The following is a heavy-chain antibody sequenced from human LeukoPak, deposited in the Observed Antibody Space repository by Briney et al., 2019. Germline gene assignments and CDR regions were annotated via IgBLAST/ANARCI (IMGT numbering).Heavy chain of an antibody. CDR1: GYTFTRYY. D-gene: IGHD3-16*02. CDR3: AISPYRDGVAQDY. CDR2: INPISGAT. Sequence: GASVKASCKTSGYTFTRYYMQWVRQAPGHGLEWMGIINPISGATDYAQKFQGRVTMTRDTSTSTVYMELSSLRSEDTAMYYCAISPYRDGVAQDYWGQGTLATVSP. V-gene: IGHV1-46*01. J-gene: IGHJ4*02.